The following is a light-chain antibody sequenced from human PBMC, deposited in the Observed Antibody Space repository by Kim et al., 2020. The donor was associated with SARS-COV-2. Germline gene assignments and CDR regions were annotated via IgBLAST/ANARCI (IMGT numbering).Light chain of an antibody. J-gene: IGKJ4*01. CDR3: QQRAKWPLT. CDR1: QTIARY. Sequence: VSPGERATRSCRASQTIARYIVWYQQKPGQAPRLLINDASDRATGIAARFSGSGSGTDFTLTISSLETEDSAVYYCQQRAKWPLTFGGGTKVDIK. V-gene: IGKV3-11*01. CDR2: DAS.